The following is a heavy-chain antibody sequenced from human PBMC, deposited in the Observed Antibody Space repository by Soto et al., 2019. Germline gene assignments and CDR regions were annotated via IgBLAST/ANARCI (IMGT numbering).Heavy chain of an antibody. CDR3: ARGGGVWVGEVFNLDY. Sequence: QVQLVQSGAEVKKPGSSVKVSCKASGGTFSSYAISWVRQAPGQGREWMGGIIPIFGTANYAQKFQGRVTITADKPGSTANTEVGSLRFEDRAVFYCARGGGVWVGEVFNLDYWGQGTLVTVSS. J-gene: IGHJ4*01. CDR2: IIPIFGTA. D-gene: IGHD3-10*01. V-gene: IGHV1-69*06. CDR1: GGTFSSYA.